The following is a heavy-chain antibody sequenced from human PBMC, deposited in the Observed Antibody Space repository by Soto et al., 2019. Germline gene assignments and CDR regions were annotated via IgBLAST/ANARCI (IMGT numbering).Heavy chain of an antibody. CDR2: ISYDGSNK. CDR3: ARVASSGYPQYTFLGYYYYGMDV. CDR1: GFTFSSYA. J-gene: IGHJ6*02. D-gene: IGHD3-22*01. Sequence: GGSLRLSCAASGFTFSSYAMHWVRQAPGKGLEWVAVISYDGSNKYYADSVKGRFTISRDNSKNTLYLQMNSLRAEDTAVYYCARVASSGYPQYTFLGYYYYGMDVWGQGTTVTVSS. V-gene: IGHV3-30-3*01.